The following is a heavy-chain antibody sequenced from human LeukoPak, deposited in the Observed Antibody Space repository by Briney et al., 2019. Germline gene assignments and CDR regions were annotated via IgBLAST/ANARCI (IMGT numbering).Heavy chain of an antibody. CDR2: ISSSSSYI. CDR1: GFTFTDYN. CDR3: AKGASASRHFDY. V-gene: IGHV3-21*04. D-gene: IGHD1-26*01. J-gene: IGHJ4*02. Sequence: PGGSLGLSCAASGFTFTDYNMNWVRQAPGKGLEWVSSISSSSSYIYYADSVKGRFTISRDNSKNTLYLQMNSLRAEDAAVYYCAKGASASRHFDYWGQGTLVTVSS.